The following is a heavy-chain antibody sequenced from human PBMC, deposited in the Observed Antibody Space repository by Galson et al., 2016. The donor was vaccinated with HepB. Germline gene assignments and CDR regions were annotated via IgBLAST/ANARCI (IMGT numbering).Heavy chain of an antibody. CDR1: GGSISSSYSYY. V-gene: IGHV4-39*01. D-gene: IGHD5-24*01. CDR3: ASLRDGYNLNY. J-gene: IGHJ4*02. Sequence: SETLSLTCTVSGGSISSSYSYYWGWIRQPPGKGLEWIGSVDYSGTTHYNPSLKSRVTISVYTSKNQFSLKLRSVTAADTAVYFCASLRDGYNLNYWGQGTLVTVSS. CDR2: VDYSGTT.